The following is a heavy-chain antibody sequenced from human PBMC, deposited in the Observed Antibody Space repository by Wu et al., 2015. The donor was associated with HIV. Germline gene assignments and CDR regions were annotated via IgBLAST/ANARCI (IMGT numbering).Heavy chain of an antibody. V-gene: IGHV1-69*12. D-gene: IGHD3-22*01. Sequence: QVQLVQSGAEVKKPGSSVKVSCKASGGTFSSYAISWVRQAPGQGLEWMGGIIPIFGTANYAQKFQGRVTITADESTSTAYMELSSLRSEDTAVYYCARTTYYYDSSGYYYFSSYFDYWGQGTLVTVSS. J-gene: IGHJ4*02. CDR1: GGTFSSYA. CDR3: ARTTYYYDSSGYYYFSSYFDY. CDR2: IIPIFGTA.